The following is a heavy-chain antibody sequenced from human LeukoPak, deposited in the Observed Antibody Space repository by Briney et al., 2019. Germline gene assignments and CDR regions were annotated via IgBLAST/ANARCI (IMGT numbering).Heavy chain of an antibody. CDR3: ARGGDDYGDPDAFDM. CDR1: GFTFGSYA. D-gene: IGHD4-17*01. J-gene: IGHJ3*02. V-gene: IGHV3-23*01. CDR2: ISGSGGRT. Sequence: GGSLRLSCAASGFTFGSYAMSWVRQAPGKGLEWVSTISGSGGRTYYADSVKGRFTISRDNSKNTLYMQMNSLRVEDTAVYYCARGGDDYGDPDAFDMWGQGTMVTVSS.